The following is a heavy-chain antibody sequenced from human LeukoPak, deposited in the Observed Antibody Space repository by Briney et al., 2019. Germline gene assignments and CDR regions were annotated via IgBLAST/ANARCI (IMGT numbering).Heavy chain of an antibody. Sequence: GGSLRLSCAASGFTFSSYAMSWVRQAPGRGLEWVSGLSGSGGATDYAVTVKGRFTISRDNSKNTLHLQMGSLRAEDTAVYYCAKVIAVASGYFQHWGQGTLVTVSS. CDR1: GFTFSSYA. J-gene: IGHJ1*01. D-gene: IGHD6-19*01. CDR2: LSGSGGAT. CDR3: AKVIAVASGYFQH. V-gene: IGHV3-23*01.